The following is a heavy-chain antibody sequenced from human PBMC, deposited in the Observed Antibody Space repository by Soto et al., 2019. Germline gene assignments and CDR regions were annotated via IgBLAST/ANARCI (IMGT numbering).Heavy chain of an antibody. J-gene: IGHJ3*02. V-gene: IGHV3-23*01. CDR1: EFTVGGHA. CDR3: APHVSCSGGSCQYDAFAI. Sequence: GGSLRLSCEGSEFTVGGHAMTRIRQATGKGPEWVSTITADGGTYYADSVKGRFAMSRDTSENTLYLQMNSLGAEDTAAYYCAPHVSCSGGSCQYDAFAIRGQGTMVTVSS. CDR2: ITADGGT. D-gene: IGHD2-15*01.